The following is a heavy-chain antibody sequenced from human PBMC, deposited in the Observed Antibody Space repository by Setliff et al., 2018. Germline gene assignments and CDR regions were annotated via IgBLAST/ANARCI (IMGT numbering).Heavy chain of an antibody. V-gene: IGHV4-59*01. CDR1: GGGSINNYY. CDR3: ARFLDPRDGYQNSPGFDF. Sequence: PSETLSLTCTVSGGGSINNYYWSWVRQSPGKGLEWIGFVHFGGDTNYNPSLKSRVTMSADTSNNQFSLNLRSVTAADTAVYFCARFLDPRDGYQNSPGFDFWGQGALVTVSS. CDR2: VHFGGDT. D-gene: IGHD2-21*01. J-gene: IGHJ4*02.